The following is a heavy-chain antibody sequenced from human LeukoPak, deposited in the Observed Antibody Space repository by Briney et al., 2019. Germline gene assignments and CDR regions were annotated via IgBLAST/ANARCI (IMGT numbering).Heavy chain of an antibody. CDR1: GFTFSSYS. J-gene: IGHJ4*02. V-gene: IGHV3-21*01. Sequence: GGSLRLSCAASGFTFSSYSMNWVRQAPGKGLEWVSSISSSSYIYYADSVKGRFTISRDNAKNSLYLQMNSLRAEDTAVYYCARGGSSSWWYFDYWGQGTLVTVSS. CDR2: ISSSSYI. CDR3: ARGGSSSWWYFDY. D-gene: IGHD6-13*01.